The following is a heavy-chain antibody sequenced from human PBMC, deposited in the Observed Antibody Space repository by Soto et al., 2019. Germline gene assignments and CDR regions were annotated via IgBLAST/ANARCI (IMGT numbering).Heavy chain of an antibody. D-gene: IGHD6-13*01. V-gene: IGHV3-7*04. CDR3: VRGSGYSSSPFDY. CDR1: GFTLSSFW. J-gene: IGHJ4*02. Sequence: EVQLVESGGGLVQPGGSLSLSCAASGFTLSSFWMTWVRQAPGKGLEWLANIKQDGSEKYYVDSVKGRFTISRDNAKNSLYLQMNGLRAEDTAVYYCVRGSGYSSSPFDYWGQGTLVTVSS. CDR2: IKQDGSEK.